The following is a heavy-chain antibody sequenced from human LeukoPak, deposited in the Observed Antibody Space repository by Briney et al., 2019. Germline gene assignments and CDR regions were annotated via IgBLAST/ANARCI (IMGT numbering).Heavy chain of an antibody. CDR3: ARDPESSSGPFYFDY. V-gene: IGHV3-53*01. CDR1: GFTVSSNY. J-gene: IGHJ4*02. D-gene: IGHD6-19*01. CDR2: ISGSGGST. Sequence: PGGSLRLSCAASGFTVSSNYMSWVRQAPGKGLEWVSAISGSGGSTYYADSVKGRFTISRDNSKNTLYLQMNSLRAEDTAVYYCARDPESSSGPFYFDYWGQGTLVTVSS.